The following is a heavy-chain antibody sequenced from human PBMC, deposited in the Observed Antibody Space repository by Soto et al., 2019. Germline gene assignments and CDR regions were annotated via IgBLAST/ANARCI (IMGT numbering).Heavy chain of an antibody. Sequence: SETLSLTCAGYGGAFSGYYWSWIRQPPGKGLEWIGEINHSGSTNYNPPLKSRVTISVDTSKNQFSLKLSSVTAADTAVYYCARGAVYGDVDYWGQGTLVTVSS. J-gene: IGHJ4*02. CDR3: ARGAVYGDVDY. V-gene: IGHV4-34*01. CDR1: GGAFSGYY. D-gene: IGHD4-17*01. CDR2: INHSGST.